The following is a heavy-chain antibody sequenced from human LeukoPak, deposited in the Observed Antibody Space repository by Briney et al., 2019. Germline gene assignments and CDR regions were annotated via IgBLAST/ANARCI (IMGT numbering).Heavy chain of an antibody. CDR3: ARYCSGGSCYGYFDY. CDR1: GFTFSSYA. V-gene: IGHV3-23*01. CDR2: ISGSGGST. J-gene: IGHJ4*02. D-gene: IGHD2-15*01. Sequence: GGSLRLSCAASGFTFSSYAMSWVRQAPGKGLEWVSAISGSGGSTYYADSVKGRFTISRDNSKNTLYLQMNSLRAEDTAVYYCARYCSGGSCYGYFDYWGQGTLVTVSS.